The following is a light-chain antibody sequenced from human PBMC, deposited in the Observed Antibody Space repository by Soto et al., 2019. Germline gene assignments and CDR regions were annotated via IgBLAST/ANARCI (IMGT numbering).Light chain of an antibody. CDR2: SNN. Sequence: QSVLTQPPSASGTPGQRVTISCSGSSSNIGSNTVTWYQQLPGTAPKLLIYSNNQRPSGVPDRFSGSKSGTSASLAISGLQSEEEADYYCAAWDDSLNGAVFGGGTQLTVL. V-gene: IGLV1-44*01. J-gene: IGLJ7*01. CDR3: AAWDDSLNGAV. CDR1: SSNIGSNT.